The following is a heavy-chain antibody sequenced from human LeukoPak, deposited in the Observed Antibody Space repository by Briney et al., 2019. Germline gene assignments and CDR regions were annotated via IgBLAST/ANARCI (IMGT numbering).Heavy chain of an antibody. J-gene: IGHJ4*02. D-gene: IGHD3-10*01. CDR1: GGSISSYY. CDR3: ARLWEDGSGSQEGIFDY. CDR2: IYYSGST. V-gene: IGHV4-59*08. Sequence: SETLSLTCTVSGGSISSYYWSWVRQPPGKGLEWVGYIYYSGSTNYNPSLMSRVTISVDTSKNQFSLKLSSVTAADTAVYYCARLWEDGSGSQEGIFDYWGQGTLATVSS.